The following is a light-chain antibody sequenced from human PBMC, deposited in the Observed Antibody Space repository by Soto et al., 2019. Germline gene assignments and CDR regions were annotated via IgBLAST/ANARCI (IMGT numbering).Light chain of an antibody. CDR3: QSYDISMNNAV. CDR2: GGN. CDR1: SSNIGAPYD. J-gene: IGLJ1*01. Sequence: QSALTQLPSVSGALRHVVTISPAGNSSNIGAPYDLHWFQHLLGTAPKLLLYGGNNRPSADPTRISAARSGTSPSLAIIRLRAEDEADYSWQSYDISMNNAVFGTGTKVTV. V-gene: IGLV1-40*01.